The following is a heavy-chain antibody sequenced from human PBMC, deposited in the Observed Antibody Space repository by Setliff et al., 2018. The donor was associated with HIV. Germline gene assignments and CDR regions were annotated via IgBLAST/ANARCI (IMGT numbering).Heavy chain of an antibody. J-gene: IGHJ6*03. D-gene: IGHD4-4*01. CDR2: ISAYNGNT. V-gene: IGHV1-18*01. CDR3: ARDAFDYTAYYYSYMDV. Sequence: ASVKVSCKSSGYTFSNFGVSWVRQAPGQGLEWMGWISAYNGNTNYAQKLQGRVTMTRDTSTSTVYMELNSLRSEDTAVYYCARDAFDYTAYYYSYMDVWGKGTTVTVSS. CDR1: GYTFSNFG.